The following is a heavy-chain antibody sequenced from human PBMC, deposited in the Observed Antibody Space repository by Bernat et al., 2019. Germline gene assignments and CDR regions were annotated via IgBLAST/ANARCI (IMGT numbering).Heavy chain of an antibody. CDR3: AKDRGDGDSEPEANFDY. J-gene: IGHJ4*02. Sequence: EVQLLESGGGLVQPGGSLRLSCAASGFTFSSYAMSWVRQAPGKGLEWVSAISGSGGSTYYADSVKGRFTISRDNSKNTLYLQMNSLRAEDTAVYYCAKDRGDGDSEPEANFDYWGQGTLVTVSS. CDR1: GFTFSSYA. V-gene: IGHV3-23*01. D-gene: IGHD4-17*01. CDR2: ISGSGGST.